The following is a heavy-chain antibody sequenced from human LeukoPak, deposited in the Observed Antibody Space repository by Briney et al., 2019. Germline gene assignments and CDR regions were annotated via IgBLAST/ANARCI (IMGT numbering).Heavy chain of an antibody. J-gene: IGHJ5*02. CDR3: ARGGLYSSSSDWMSAWFDP. CDR1: GYTFTSYY. V-gene: IGHV1-46*01. D-gene: IGHD6-6*01. Sequence: ASVKVSCKASGYTFTSYYIHWVRQAPGQGLEWMGIINPSGGSTSYAQKFQGRVTMTRDTSTTKVYMELSSLRSEDTAVYYCARGGLYSSSSDWMSAWFDPWGQGTLVTVSS. CDR2: INPSGGST.